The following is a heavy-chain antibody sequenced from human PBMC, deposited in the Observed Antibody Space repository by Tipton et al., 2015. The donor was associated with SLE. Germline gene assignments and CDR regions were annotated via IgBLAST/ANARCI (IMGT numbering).Heavy chain of an antibody. CDR3: ARGHCTGGVCSDAFDI. D-gene: IGHD2-8*02. CDR2: IYYSGTT. V-gene: IGHV4-39*07. CDR1: GDSIAGFGYY. J-gene: IGHJ3*02. Sequence: GLVKPSETLSLTCAVSGDSIAGFGYYWGWIRQPPGKGLEWIGTIYYSGTTFYNPSLKSRVTISVDTSTNQFSLRLSSVTAADTAVYFCARGHCTGGVCSDAFDIWGQGTMVTVSS.